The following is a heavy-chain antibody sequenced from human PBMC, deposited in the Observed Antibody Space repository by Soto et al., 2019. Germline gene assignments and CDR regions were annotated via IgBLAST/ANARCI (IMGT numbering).Heavy chain of an antibody. CDR3: AREVFEVVPTPIRAYSHGMDV. V-gene: IGHV3-30-3*01. J-gene: IGHJ6*02. D-gene: IGHD2-2*02. Sequence: PGGSLRLSCAASGFTFASYAMGWVRQAPGKGLEWLAVISSDGSDKYYADSVKGRFTISRDNSKNTLYLQMNSLSVEDTAVYYCAREVFEVVPTPIRAYSHGMDVWGQGTTVTVSS. CDR2: ISSDGSDK. CDR1: GFTFASYA.